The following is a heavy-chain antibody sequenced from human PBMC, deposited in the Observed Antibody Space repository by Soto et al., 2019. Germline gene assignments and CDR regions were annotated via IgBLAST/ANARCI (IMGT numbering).Heavy chain of an antibody. CDR2: IIPIFGTA. D-gene: IGHD5-12*01. CDR3: ARGRDGYNLDYYGMDV. V-gene: IGHV1-69*01. J-gene: IGHJ6*02. CDR1: GGTFSSYA. Sequence: QVQLVQSGAEVKKPGSSVKVSCKASGGTFSSYAISWVRQAPGQGLEWMGGIIPIFGTANYAQKVQGRVTITADESTSTAYMELSSLRSEDTAVYYCARGRDGYNLDYYGMDVWGQGTTVTVSS.